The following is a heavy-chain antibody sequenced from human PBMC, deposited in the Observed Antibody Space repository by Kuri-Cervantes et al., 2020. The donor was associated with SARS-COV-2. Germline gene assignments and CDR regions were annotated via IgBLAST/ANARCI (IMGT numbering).Heavy chain of an antibody. CDR3: ARLSTVTDNYGMDV. CDR1: GGSISSYY. CDR2: IYYSGST. V-gene: IGHV4-59*01. D-gene: IGHD4-17*01. J-gene: IGHJ6*02. Sequence: GSLRLSCTVSGGSISSYYWSWIRQPPGKGLEWIGYIYYSGSTNYNPSLKSRVTISVDTSKNQFSLKLSSVTAADTAVYYCARLSTVTDNYGMDVWGQGTTVTVS.